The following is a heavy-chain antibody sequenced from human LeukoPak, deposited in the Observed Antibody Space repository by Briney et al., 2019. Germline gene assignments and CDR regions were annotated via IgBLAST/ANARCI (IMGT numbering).Heavy chain of an antibody. Sequence: GGSLRLSCAASGFTFSDYAINWVRQAPGQGLEWLSSIGRGGVITYYADSVKGRFTISRDNSNNTLYLHMNSLRAEDTAVYYCVSRAGSPWGPFDDWGQGTLVTVSS. CDR3: VSRAGSPWGPFDD. J-gene: IGHJ4*02. D-gene: IGHD7-27*01. CDR1: GFTFSDYA. CDR2: IGRGGVIT. V-gene: IGHV3-23*01.